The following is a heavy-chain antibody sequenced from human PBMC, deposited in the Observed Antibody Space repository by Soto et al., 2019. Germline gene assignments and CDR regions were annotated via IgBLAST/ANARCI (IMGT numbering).Heavy chain of an antibody. CDR2: IYHSGST. CDR1: GYSISSGYY. Sequence: LSLTCAVSGYSISSGYYWGWIRQPPGKGLEWIGSIYHSGSTYYNPSLKSRVTISVDTSKNQFSLKLSSVTAADTAVYYCARDLVGSGWFDYWGQGTLVTVSS. CDR3: ARDLVGSGWFDY. J-gene: IGHJ4*02. D-gene: IGHD6-19*01. V-gene: IGHV4-38-2*02.